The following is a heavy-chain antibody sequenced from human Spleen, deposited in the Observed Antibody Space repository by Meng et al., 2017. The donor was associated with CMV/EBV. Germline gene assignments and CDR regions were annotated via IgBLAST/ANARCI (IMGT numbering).Heavy chain of an antibody. CDR2: ISYDGTIE. CDR1: GFTFTNYG. V-gene: IGHV3-33*05. D-gene: IGHD3-3*01. Sequence: GESLKISCAASGFTFTNYGINWVRQAPGKGLEWVALISYDGTIEDYADSVKGRFTISRDNSKNTLYLQMNSLKTEDTAVYYCTRQVPGTIFGVVPFDYWGQGTLVTVSS. CDR3: TRQVPGTIFGVVPFDY. J-gene: IGHJ4*02.